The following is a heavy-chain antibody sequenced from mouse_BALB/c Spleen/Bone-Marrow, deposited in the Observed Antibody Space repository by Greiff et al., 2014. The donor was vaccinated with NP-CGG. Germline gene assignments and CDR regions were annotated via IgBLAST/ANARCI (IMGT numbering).Heavy chain of an antibody. J-gene: IGHJ4*01. CDR2: INPSNGGT. CDR1: GYTFTSYY. D-gene: IGHD2-14*01. V-gene: IGHV1S81*02. CDR3: TRREYYRYDRAMDY. Sequence: QVQLKESGAELVKPGASVKLPCKASGYTFTSYYMYWVKQRPGQGLEWIGEINPSNGGTNFNEKFKSKATLTVDKSSSTAYMQLSSLTSEDSAVYYCTRREYYRYDRAMDYWGQGTSVTVSS.